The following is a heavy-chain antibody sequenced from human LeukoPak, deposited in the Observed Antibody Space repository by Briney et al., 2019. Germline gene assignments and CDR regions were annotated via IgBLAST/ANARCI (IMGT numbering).Heavy chain of an antibody. D-gene: IGHD4-11*01. CDR3: ALVFYSHYGLGF. CDR2: IYPSDSDA. Sequence: GESLKISCKASGYTSTTSWIGWVRQMPGKGLEWMRIIYPSDSDARYSPSFQGQVTISADKSITTAFLQWSSVKASDTAMYYCALVFYSHYGLGFWGQGTLVTVSS. J-gene: IGHJ4*02. CDR1: GYTSTTSW. V-gene: IGHV5-51*01.